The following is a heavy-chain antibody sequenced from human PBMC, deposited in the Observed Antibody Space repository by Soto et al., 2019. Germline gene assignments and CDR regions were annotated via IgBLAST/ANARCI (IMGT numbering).Heavy chain of an antibody. CDR1: GGPIRGVTYY. Sequence: SETLSLTCTVSGGPIRGVTYYWGWIRQPPGKGLEWIGSVFYSGSPYYNPSLESRLTISVDTSKNQFSLNLSSVTAADTAVYYCVRHHARGYSYGDFDFWGQGTLVTVSS. CDR2: VFYSGSP. J-gene: IGHJ4*02. V-gene: IGHV4-39*01. CDR3: VRHHARGYSYGDFDF. D-gene: IGHD5-18*01.